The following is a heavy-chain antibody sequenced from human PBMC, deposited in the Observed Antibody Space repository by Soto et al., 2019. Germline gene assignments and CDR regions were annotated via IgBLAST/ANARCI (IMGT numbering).Heavy chain of an antibody. CDR3: ARDGCSGSNCLSWFDP. J-gene: IGHJ5*02. CDR2: ISSSSTTK. D-gene: IGHD2-15*01. V-gene: IGHV3-48*01. CDR1: GFTFSSYS. Sequence: EVQLVESGGGLVQPGGSLRLSCAASGFTFSSYSMNWVRQAPGKGLEWVSYISSSSTTKYYADSVKGRFTISRDNAKNSLYLQMNSLRGEDTAVYYCARDGCSGSNCLSWFDPLGHGTLVTVSS.